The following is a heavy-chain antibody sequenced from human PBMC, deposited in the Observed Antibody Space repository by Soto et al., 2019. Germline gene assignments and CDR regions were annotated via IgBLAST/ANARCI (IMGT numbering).Heavy chain of an antibody. CDR1: GFTFSSYG. D-gene: IGHD3-3*01. CDR2: ILYDGSNK. V-gene: IGHV3-33*01. Sequence: PWGSLRLSCAASGFTFSSYGMHWVRQAPGKGLEWVAVILYDGSNKYYADSVKGRFTISRDNSKNTLYLQMNSLRAEDTAVYYCARALDTLFGVVIGAMDVWGQGTTVTVSS. CDR3: ARALDTLFGVVIGAMDV. J-gene: IGHJ6*02.